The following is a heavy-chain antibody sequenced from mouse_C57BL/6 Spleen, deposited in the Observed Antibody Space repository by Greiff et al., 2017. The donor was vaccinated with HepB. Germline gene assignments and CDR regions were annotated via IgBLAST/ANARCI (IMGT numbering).Heavy chain of an antibody. D-gene: IGHD1-1*01. Sequence: QVQLQQPGAELVKPGASVKLSCKASGYTFTSYWMHWVKQRPGRGLVWIGRIDPNSGGTKYKEKFKSKATLTVDKPPSTDYMQLSRLTAEDSAVYCCARGVGSRYFDVWGTGTTVTVSS. J-gene: IGHJ1*03. CDR1: GYTFTSYW. V-gene: IGHV1-72*01. CDR2: IDPNSGGT. CDR3: ARGVGSRYFDV.